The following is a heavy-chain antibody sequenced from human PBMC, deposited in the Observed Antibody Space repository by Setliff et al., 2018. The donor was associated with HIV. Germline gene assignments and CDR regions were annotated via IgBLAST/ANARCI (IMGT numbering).Heavy chain of an antibody. CDR2: SPSSGNT. Sequence: SETLSLPRQGPGGPIRSTRYYWGWIRQPPGTGLEWIGSSPSSGNTHYNPSLKSRVTTSVDTPKNQFSLKLNSVTAAGTAVYYCAKTIGRYFDIFDNWGQGTLVTVSS. CDR3: AKTIGRYFDIFDN. V-gene: IGHV4-39*01. J-gene: IGHJ4*02. CDR1: GGPIRSTRYY. D-gene: IGHD3-9*01.